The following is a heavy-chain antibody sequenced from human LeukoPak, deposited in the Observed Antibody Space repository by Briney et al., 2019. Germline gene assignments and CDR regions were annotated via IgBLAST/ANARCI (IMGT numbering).Heavy chain of an antibody. CDR3: ARDCEKFETTGYTCRGFDY. D-gene: IGHD3-9*01. CDR2: IYTSGST. Sequence: SETLSLTCTVSGGSISSYYWSWIRQPAGKGLEWIGRIYTSGSTNYNPSLKSRVTISVDTSKNQFSLQLNSLTAADTAVYYCARDCEKFETTGYTCRGFDYWGQGTLVTVSS. V-gene: IGHV4-4*07. J-gene: IGHJ4*02. CDR1: GGSISSYY.